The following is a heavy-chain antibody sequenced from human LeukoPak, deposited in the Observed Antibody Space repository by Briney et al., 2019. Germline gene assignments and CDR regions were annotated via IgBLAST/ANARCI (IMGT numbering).Heavy chain of an antibody. Sequence: PSQTLSLTCTVSGGSISSGGYYWSWIRQPPGKGLEWIGYIYHSGNTYYNPSLKSRVTISVDRSKNQFSLNLSSVTAADTAVYYCARGESGGYDYFDYWGQGTLVTVSS. CDR2: IYHSGNT. CDR3: ARGESGGYDYFDY. D-gene: IGHD5-12*01. V-gene: IGHV4-30-2*01. J-gene: IGHJ4*02. CDR1: GGSISSGGYY.